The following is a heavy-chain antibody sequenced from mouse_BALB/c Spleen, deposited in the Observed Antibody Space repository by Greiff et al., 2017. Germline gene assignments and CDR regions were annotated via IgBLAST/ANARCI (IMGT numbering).Heavy chain of an antibody. CDR1: GYTFTSYT. J-gene: IGHJ2*01. CDR3: ARKRLGSYYFDY. V-gene: IGHV1-4*02. CDR2: INPSSGYT. Sequence: VQLQQSAAELARPGASVKMSCKASGYTFTSYTMHWVKQRPGQGLEWIGYINPSSGYTEYNQKFKDKTTLTADKSSSTAYMQLSSLTSEDSAVYYCARKRLGSYYFDYWGQGTTLTVSS. D-gene: IGHD4-1*01.